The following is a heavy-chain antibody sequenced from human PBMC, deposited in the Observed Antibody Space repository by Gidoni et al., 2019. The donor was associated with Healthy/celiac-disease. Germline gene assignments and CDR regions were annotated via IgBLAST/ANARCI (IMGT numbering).Heavy chain of an antibody. D-gene: IGHD3-10*01. CDR2: ISGRGGST. V-gene: IGHV3-23*01. CDR1: GFTFSTYA. Sequence: EVQLLESGGGLVQPGGSLKPPCPAAGFTFSTYAMSWVRQAPGKGLEWVSVISGRGGSTYYADSVKGRFTISRDNSKNTLYLQMNSLRAEDTALYYCAKLWFGELLSPFDYWGQGTLVTVSS. J-gene: IGHJ4*02. CDR3: AKLWFGELLSPFDY.